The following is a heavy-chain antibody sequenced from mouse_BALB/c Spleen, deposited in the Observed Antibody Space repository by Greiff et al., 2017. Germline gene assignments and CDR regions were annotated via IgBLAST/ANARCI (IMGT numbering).Heavy chain of an antibody. D-gene: IGHD2-1*01. J-gene: IGHJ3*01. CDR1: GYTFTDYN. Sequence: EVQLQQSGPELVKPGASVKISCKASGYTFTDYNMHWVKQSHGKSLEWIGYIYPYNGGTGYNQKFKSKATLTVDNSSSTAYMELRSLTSEDSAVYYCARGNYGNDWFAYWGQGTLVTVSA. CDR2: IYPYNGGT. CDR3: ARGNYGNDWFAY. V-gene: IGHV1S29*02.